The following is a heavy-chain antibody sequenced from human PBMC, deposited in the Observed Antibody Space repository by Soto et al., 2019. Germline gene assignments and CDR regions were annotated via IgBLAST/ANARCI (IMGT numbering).Heavy chain of an antibody. J-gene: IGHJ4*02. CDR1: GFSFSISP. Sequence: QVQLVESGGGVVQPGRSLRLSCAASGFSFSISPMHWVRQAPGKGPEWVALISYDGTNKFYADSVKGRFTLSRDNAKSTLYLQVDSLRPEDAAVYYCARDPKTSGGQNWAFNYFDSWGQGTLVTVSS. V-gene: IGHV3-30-3*01. CDR3: ARDPKTSGGQNWAFNYFDS. CDR2: ISYDGTNK. D-gene: IGHD7-27*01.